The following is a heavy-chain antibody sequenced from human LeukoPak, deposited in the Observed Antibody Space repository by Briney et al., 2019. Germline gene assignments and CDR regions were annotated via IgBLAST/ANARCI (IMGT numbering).Heavy chain of an antibody. J-gene: IGHJ5*02. D-gene: IGHD4-23*01. CDR3: ARLRHGGNSLRRWFDP. CDR1: GGSISSYY. CDR2: TYTSGST. V-gene: IGHV4-4*07. Sequence: SETLSLTCTVSGGSISSYYWSWIRQPAGKGLEWIGRTYTSGSTNYNPSLKSRVTMSVDTSKNQFSLKLSSVTAADTAVYYCARLRHGGNSLRRWFDPWGQGTLVTVSS.